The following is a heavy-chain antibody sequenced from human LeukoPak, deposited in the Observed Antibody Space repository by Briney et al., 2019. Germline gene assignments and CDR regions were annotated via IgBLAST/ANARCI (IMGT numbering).Heavy chain of an antibody. D-gene: IGHD5-18*01. CDR1: GYTFTYRH. CDR3: ANSPHSCGYKH. V-gene: IGHV1-45*02. J-gene: IGHJ4*02. CDR2: ITPFNGNT. Sequence: SVKVSCKASGYTFTYRHLHWVRQAPGQALEWMGWITPFNGNTNYAQKFQDRVIITRDRSMSTAYMEMSSLRSEDTAMYYCANSPHSCGYKHWGQGTLVTVSS.